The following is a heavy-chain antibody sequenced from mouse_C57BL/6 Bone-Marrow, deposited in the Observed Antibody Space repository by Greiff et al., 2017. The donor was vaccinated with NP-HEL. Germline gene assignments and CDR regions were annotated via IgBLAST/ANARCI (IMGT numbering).Heavy chain of an antibody. CDR3: TTDGYSYFDY. V-gene: IGHV14-4*01. CDR2: IDPENGDT. D-gene: IGHD2-3*01. Sequence: VQLQQSGAELVRPGASVKLSCTASGFNIKDDYMHWVKLRPEQGLEWIGWIDPENGDTEYASKFQGKATITADTSSNTAYLQLSSLTSEDTAVYYCTTDGYSYFDYWGQGTTLTVSS. CDR1: GFNIKDDY. J-gene: IGHJ2*01.